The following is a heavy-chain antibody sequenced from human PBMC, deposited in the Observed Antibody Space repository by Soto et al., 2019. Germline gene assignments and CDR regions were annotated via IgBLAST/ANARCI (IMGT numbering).Heavy chain of an antibody. CDR2: ISSDGSST. CDR3: ARGPYCISTSCYDWLDP. D-gene: IGHD2-2*01. J-gene: IGHJ5*02. CDR1: GFSFHEYA. Sequence: GGSLRLSCAASGFSFHEYAMHWVRQAPGKGLVWVSRISSDGSSTTYADSVKGRFTISRDNAKNTLYMKMDSLRAEDTGVYYCARGPYCISTSCYDWLDPWGKGTLVTVS. V-gene: IGHV3-74*01.